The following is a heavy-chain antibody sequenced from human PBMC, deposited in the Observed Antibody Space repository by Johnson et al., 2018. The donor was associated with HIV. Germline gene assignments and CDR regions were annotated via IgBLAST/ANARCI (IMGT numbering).Heavy chain of an antibody. D-gene: IGHD3-10*01. CDR1: GFTVSSNY. CDR2: IYSGGTT. J-gene: IGHJ3*02. V-gene: IGHV3-66*01. Sequence: VQLVESGGDLVQPGGSLRLSCAASGFTVSSNYMSWVRQAPGEGLEWVSIIYSGGTTYYADSVKGRFTISRDNAKNSLFLQMNSLRAEDTAVYYCAGGFYYGLGSYHGAFDIWGQGTMVTVSS. CDR3: AGGFYYGLGSYHGAFDI.